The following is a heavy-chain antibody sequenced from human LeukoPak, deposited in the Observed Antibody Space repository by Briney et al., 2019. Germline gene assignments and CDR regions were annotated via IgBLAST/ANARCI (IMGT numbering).Heavy chain of an antibody. CDR2: FDPEDGET. Sequence: ASVSVSYKVSGYTLTELSMHWVRQAPGKGREWRGGFDPEDGETIYAQKFQGRVNMTEDTSTDTAYMELSSLRSEDTAVYYCATNIVGATGMGYFDYWGQGTLVSVSS. V-gene: IGHV1-24*01. CDR3: ATNIVGATGMGYFDY. D-gene: IGHD1-26*01. J-gene: IGHJ4*02. CDR1: GYTLTELS.